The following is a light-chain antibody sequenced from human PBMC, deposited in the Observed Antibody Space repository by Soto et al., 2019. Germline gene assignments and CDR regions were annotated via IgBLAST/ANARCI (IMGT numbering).Light chain of an antibody. CDR3: CSYAGSYTWV. Sequence: QSALTQPASVSGSPGQSITISCTGTSSDVGGYNYVSWYQQHPGKAPKLMIYEVSNRPSGVSNRFSGSKSGNTASLTISGLQAEDEADYYCCSYAGSYTWVFGGGTKLTAL. V-gene: IGLV2-14*01. CDR2: EVS. CDR1: SSDVGGYNY. J-gene: IGLJ3*02.